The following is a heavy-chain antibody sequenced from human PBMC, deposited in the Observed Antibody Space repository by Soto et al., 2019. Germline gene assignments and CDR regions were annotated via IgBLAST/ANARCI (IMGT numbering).Heavy chain of an antibody. CDR1: GGSISSYY. V-gene: IGHV4-59*01. CDR3: AREDYGGLIDY. Sequence: SETLSLTCTVSGGSISSYYWSWIRQPPGKGLEWIGYIYYSGSTNYNPSLKSQVTISVDTSKNQFSLKLSSVTAADTAVYYCAREDYGGLIDYWGQGTLVTVSS. D-gene: IGHD4-17*01. CDR2: IYYSGST. J-gene: IGHJ4*02.